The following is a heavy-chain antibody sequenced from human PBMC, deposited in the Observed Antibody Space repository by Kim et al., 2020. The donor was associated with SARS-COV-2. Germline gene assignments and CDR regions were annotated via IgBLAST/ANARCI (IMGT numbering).Heavy chain of an antibody. CDR2: INPKSGDT. D-gene: IGHD6-19*01. V-gene: IGHV1-2*06. J-gene: IGHJ4*02. CDR1: EYTFTGYY. CDR3: ARSRGTSGWTPFDY. Sequence: ASVKVSCKASEYTFTGYYIHWVRQAPGQGLEWMGRINPKSGDTNFAQKFQGRVTMTRDTSISTAYMELSRLRSDDTAVYYCARSRGTSGWTPFDYWGQGTLVTVSS.